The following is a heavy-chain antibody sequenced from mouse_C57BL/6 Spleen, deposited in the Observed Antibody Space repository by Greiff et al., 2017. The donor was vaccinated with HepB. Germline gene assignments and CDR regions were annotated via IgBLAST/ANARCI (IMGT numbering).Heavy chain of an antibody. D-gene: IGHD2-1*01. J-gene: IGHJ3*01. CDR3: ASVVYYGNFAWCAY. Sequence: QVQLQQPGAELVMPGASVKLSCKASGYTFTSYWMHWVKQRPGQGLEWIGEIDTSDSYTNYNQKFKGKSTLTVDKSSSTAYMQLSSLTSEDSAVYYCASVVYYGNFAWCAYWGQGTLVTVSA. CDR1: GYTFTSYW. CDR2: IDTSDSYT. V-gene: IGHV1-69*01.